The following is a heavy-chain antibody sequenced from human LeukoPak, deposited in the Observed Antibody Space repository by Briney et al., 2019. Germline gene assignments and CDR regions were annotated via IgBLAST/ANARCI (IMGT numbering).Heavy chain of an antibody. V-gene: IGHV3-7*01. Sequence: GGSLRLSCAASGFTFSGFSMSWVRQSPTEGLEWVANIKQDGSERYYVDSVKGRLTISRDNAKNSLSLQMNNLRVEDTAVYYCARAGSHWHYVYWGQGTLVTVSS. CDR3: ARAGSHWHYVY. CDR1: GFTFSGFS. CDR2: IKQDGSER. D-gene: IGHD3-10*01. J-gene: IGHJ4*02.